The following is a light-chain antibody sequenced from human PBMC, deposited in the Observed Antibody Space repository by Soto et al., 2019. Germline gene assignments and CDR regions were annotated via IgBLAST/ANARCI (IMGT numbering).Light chain of an antibody. V-gene: IGLV2-8*01. J-gene: IGLJ2*01. CDR3: SSYAGYNNIMV. CDR2: EVS. CDR1: SSDVGAYNY. Sequence: QPVLTQPPFASGSPGQSVTISCTGTSSDVGAYNYVSWYQQHPGKAPKFIIYEVSKRPSGVPDRFSGSKSGNTASLTVSGLQAEDEADYYCSSYAGYNNIMVFGGGTKLTVL.